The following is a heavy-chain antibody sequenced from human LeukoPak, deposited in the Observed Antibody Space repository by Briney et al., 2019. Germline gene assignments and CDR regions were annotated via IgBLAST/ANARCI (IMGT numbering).Heavy chain of an antibody. J-gene: IGHJ5*02. CDR2: ITENHGPT. V-gene: IGHV3-23*01. CDR1: GFTFSNFA. CDR3: TKDPNGAYVGAFDP. D-gene: IGHD4-17*01. Sequence: PGGSLRLSCAASGFTFSNFAMTWVRQAPGKGLEWVSSITENHGPTYNTDSVKGRFAISRDNSQNTLYLQMNILRAEDTAVYYCTKDPNGAYVGAFDPWGQGTLVTVSS.